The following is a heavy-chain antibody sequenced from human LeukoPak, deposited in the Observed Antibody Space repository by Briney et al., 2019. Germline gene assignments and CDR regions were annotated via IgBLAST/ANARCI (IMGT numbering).Heavy chain of an antibody. V-gene: IGHV5-51*01. CDR3: ARWDGSGSFPYGAYYFDY. Sequence: AGESLKISCKGSGYSFTSYWIGWVRQMPGKGLEWMGIIYPGDSDTRYSPSFQGQVTISADKSISTAYLQWSSLKASDTAMYYCARWDGSGSFPYGAYYFDYWGQGTLVTVSS. D-gene: IGHD3-10*01. CDR2: IYPGDSDT. J-gene: IGHJ4*02. CDR1: GYSFTSYW.